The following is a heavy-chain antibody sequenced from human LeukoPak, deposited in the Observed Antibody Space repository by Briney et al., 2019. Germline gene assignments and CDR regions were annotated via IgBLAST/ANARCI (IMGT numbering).Heavy chain of an antibody. CDR3: ASAPGGCGGTCAFDS. J-gene: IGHJ4*02. CDR1: GGSISSYW. Sequence: PSETLSLTCTVSGGSISSYWWSWIRQPAGKGLEWIGRIYADGDTNYNPSLKSRITMSLDTPETQFSLRLTSVTAADTAAYFCASAPGGCGGTCAFDSWGQGTLVTVSS. D-gene: IGHD2-15*01. V-gene: IGHV4-4*07. CDR2: IYADGDT.